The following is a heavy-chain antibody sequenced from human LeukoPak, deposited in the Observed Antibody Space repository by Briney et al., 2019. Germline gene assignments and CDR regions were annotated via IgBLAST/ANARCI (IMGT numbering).Heavy chain of an antibody. CDR3: ARAWSCSGGTCDAEN. CDR1: GYTFTTYW. V-gene: IGHV5-51*01. Sequence: GEPLKISCKGSGYTFTTYWIGGVRQMHGKGLKWMGIIYPGVPDTRYSPSFQRQGTISADKSISPAYLQWSSLKASDTAMYYCARAWSCSGGTCDAENWGQGTLVTVSS. CDR2: IYPGVPDT. J-gene: IGHJ4*02. D-gene: IGHD2-15*01.